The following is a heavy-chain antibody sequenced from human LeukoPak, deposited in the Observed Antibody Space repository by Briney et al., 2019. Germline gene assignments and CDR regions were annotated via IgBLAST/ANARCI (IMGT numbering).Heavy chain of an antibody. CDR1: GGSISSYY. CDR3: ARGLTSGYSSSWFRGDYYYYMDV. V-gene: IGHV4-4*07. CDR2: IYTSGST. D-gene: IGHD6-13*01. J-gene: IGHJ6*03. Sequence: TPSEALSLTCTVSGGSISSYYWSWIRQPAGKGLEWIGRIYTSGSTDYNPSLKSRVTISVDTSKNQFSLKLSSVTAADTAVYYCARGLTSGYSSSWFRGDYYYYMDVWGKGTTVTISS.